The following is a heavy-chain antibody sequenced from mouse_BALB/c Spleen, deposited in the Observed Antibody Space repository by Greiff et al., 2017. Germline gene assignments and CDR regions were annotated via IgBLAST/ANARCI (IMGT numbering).Heavy chain of an antibody. Sequence: EVQLMESGGGLVQPGGSRKLSCAASGFTFSSFGMHWVRQAPEKGLEWVAYISSGSSTIYYADIVKGRFTISRDNPKNTLFLQMTSLRSEDTAMYYCARSVHYYGLAYWGQGTLVTVSA. J-gene: IGHJ3*01. CDR2: ISSGSSTI. D-gene: IGHD1-2*01. V-gene: IGHV5-17*02. CDR1: GFTFSSFG. CDR3: ARSVHYYGLAY.